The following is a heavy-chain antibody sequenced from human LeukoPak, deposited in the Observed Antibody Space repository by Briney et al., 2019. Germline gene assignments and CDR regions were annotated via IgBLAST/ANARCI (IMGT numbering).Heavy chain of an antibody. D-gene: IGHD3-22*01. CDR1: GYSFTNYW. CDR3: TRLTEQYYGSSVFPPGTFDI. V-gene: IGHV5-51*01. J-gene: IGHJ3*02. Sequence: GESLKISCKDSGYSFTNYWIGWVRQMPGKGLEWMAIIYLGDSDTRYSPSFQGQVTISADKSINTAYLQWSSLKASDTAMYYCTRLTEQYYGSSVFPPGTFDIWGQGTMVTVSS. CDR2: IYLGDSDT.